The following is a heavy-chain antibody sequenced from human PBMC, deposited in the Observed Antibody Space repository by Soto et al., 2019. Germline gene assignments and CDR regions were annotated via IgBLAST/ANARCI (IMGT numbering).Heavy chain of an antibody. CDR1: GGTFSSYA. J-gene: IGHJ6*01. D-gene: IGHD2-2*01. CDR2: IIPIFGTA. Sequence: SVKVSGKASGGTFSSYAISWVRQAPLQGLEWMGGIIPIFGTANYAQKFQGRVTITADESTSTAYMERSSLRSEDTAVYYCATSTLRDFRSSTSCSLHYYYYGMEFLGQGTTVTVSS. CDR3: ATSTLRDFRSSTSCSLHYYYYGMEF. V-gene: IGHV1-69*13.